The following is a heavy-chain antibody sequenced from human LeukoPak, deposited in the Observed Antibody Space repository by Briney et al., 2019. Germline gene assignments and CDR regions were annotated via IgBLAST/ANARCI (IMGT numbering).Heavy chain of an antibody. CDR3: AREGGSGWYYFDY. J-gene: IGHJ4*02. CDR2: SRNKASSYTT. V-gene: IGHV3-72*01. CDR1: GFKFSDHY. D-gene: IGHD6-19*01. Sequence: GGSLRLSCAASGFKFSDHYIDWVRQAPGKGLEWVGRSRNKASSYTTEYAASVEGRFTISRDVSESSLYLQMNSLRTEDTAVYYCAREGGSGWYYFDYWGQGTLVTVSS.